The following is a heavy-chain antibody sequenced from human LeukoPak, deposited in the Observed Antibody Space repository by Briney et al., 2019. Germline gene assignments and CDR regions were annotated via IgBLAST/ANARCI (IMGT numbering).Heavy chain of an antibody. CDR3: AKELGRAAPIAARSRGLGY. D-gene: IGHD6-6*01. V-gene: IGHV3-33*06. Sequence: GRSLRLSCAASGFTFSSYGMHWVRQAPGKGLEWVAVIWYDGSNKYYADSVKGRFTISRDNSKNTLYLQMNSLRAEDTAVYYCAKELGRAAPIAARSRGLGYWGQGTLVTVSS. J-gene: IGHJ4*02. CDR2: IWYDGSNK. CDR1: GFTFSSYG.